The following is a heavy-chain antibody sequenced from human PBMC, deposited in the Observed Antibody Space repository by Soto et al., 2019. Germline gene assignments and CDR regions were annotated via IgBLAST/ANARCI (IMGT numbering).Heavy chain of an antibody. Sequence: RASVKVSCKASGYTFTSYGISWVRQAPGQGLEWMGWISAYNGNTNYAQKLQGRVTMTTDTSTSTAYMELRSLRSDDTAVYYCARTTLSPSITGTGGLDYWGQGTLVTVSS. CDR2: ISAYNGNT. V-gene: IGHV1-18*01. CDR1: GYTFTSYG. D-gene: IGHD1-20*01. CDR3: ARTTLSPSITGTGGLDY. J-gene: IGHJ4*02.